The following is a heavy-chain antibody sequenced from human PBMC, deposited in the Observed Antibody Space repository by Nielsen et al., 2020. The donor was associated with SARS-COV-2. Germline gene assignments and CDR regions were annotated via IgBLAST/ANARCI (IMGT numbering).Heavy chain of an antibody. V-gene: IGHV3-23*01. CDR2: IGAIDGST. CDR3: AKISGSQRHYFDF. D-gene: IGHD1-26*01. CDR1: GFTFSTFS. J-gene: IGHJ4*02. Sequence: GGSLRLSCAASGFTFSTFSMKWVRQAPGKGLEWVSSIGAIDGSTNYAESLRGRFTISRDNSKNTLYLQINSLRAEDTAVFYCAKISGSQRHYFDFWGQGALVTVSS.